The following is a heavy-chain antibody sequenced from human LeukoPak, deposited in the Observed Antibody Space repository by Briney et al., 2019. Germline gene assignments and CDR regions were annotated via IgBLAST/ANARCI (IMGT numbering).Heavy chain of an antibody. J-gene: IGHJ2*01. V-gene: IGHV4-39*07. CDR2: IYYSGST. CDR3: ARYSSTWPYWYFDL. D-gene: IGHD6-13*01. Sequence: SETLSLTCTVSGGSISSSSYYWGWIRQPPGTGLEWIGSIYYSGSTYYNPSLKSRVTISVDRSKNQFSLNLTSVTAADTAVYYCARYSSTWPYWYFDLWGRGTLVTVSS. CDR1: GGSISSSSYY.